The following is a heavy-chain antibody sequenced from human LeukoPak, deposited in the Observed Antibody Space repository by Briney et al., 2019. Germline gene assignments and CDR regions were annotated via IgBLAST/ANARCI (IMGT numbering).Heavy chain of an antibody. CDR1: GFRFNSYG. J-gene: IGHJ4*02. CDR2: ISAGGDRT. D-gene: IGHD3-22*01. Sequence: GGSLRLSCAASGFRFNSYGMTWVRLAPGKGLEWVSAISAGGDRTYYADAVKGRFTISRDNAKNSLYLQMNSLRAEDTAVYYCAREHPYYYDSSGTALMAEIKYYFDYWGQGILVTVSS. V-gene: IGHV3-23*01. CDR3: AREHPYYYDSSGTALMAEIKYYFDY.